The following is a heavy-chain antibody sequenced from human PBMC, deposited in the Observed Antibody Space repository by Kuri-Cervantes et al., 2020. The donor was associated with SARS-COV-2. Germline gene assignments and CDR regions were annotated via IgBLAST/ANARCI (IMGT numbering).Heavy chain of an antibody. V-gene: IGHV4-39*07. Sequence: SETLSLTCTVSGGSISSSSYYWGWICQPPGKGLEWIGSIYYSGSTYYNPSLKSRVTISVDTSKNQFSLKLSSVTAADTAVYYCARDKLQFDAFDIWGQGTMVTVSS. CDR2: IYYSGST. J-gene: IGHJ3*02. CDR1: GGSISSSSYY. D-gene: IGHD5-24*01. CDR3: ARDKLQFDAFDI.